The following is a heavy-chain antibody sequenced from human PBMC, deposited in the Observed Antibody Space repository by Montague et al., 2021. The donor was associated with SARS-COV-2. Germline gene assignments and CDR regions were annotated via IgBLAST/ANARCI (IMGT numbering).Heavy chain of an antibody. CDR1: GFTFSTYA. V-gene: IGHV3-23*01. CDR2: ISKSGDST. Sequence: SLRLSCAASGFTFSTYAMSWVRQAPGKGLEWVSIISKSGDSTFYADSVKGRFTISRDNSKNTLYLQVNSLRAEDTAVYFCAKRPSAADNWGQGTLVTVSS. CDR3: AKRPSAADN. J-gene: IGHJ4*02. D-gene: IGHD6-13*01.